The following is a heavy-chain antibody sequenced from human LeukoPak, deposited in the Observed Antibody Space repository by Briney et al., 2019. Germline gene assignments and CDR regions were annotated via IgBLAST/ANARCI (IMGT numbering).Heavy chain of an antibody. CDR3: ARNSDIVVVVAAPYYFDY. Sequence: ASVKVSCKASGYTFTSYGISWVRQAPGQGLEWMGWISAYNGNTNYAQKLQGRVTMTTDTSTSTAYMELRSLRSDDTAVYYCARNSDIVVVVAAPYYFDYWGQGTLVTVSS. D-gene: IGHD2-15*01. CDR1: GYTFTSYG. J-gene: IGHJ4*02. CDR2: ISAYNGNT. V-gene: IGHV1-18*01.